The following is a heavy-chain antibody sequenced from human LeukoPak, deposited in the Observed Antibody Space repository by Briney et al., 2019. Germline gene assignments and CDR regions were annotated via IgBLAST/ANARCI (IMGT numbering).Heavy chain of an antibody. CDR3: ARDREGYYFDY. CDR2: ISTYNGNT. J-gene: IGHJ4*02. Sequence: ASVEVSCKTSGYAFTDNFIHWVRQAPGQGLEWMGWISTYNGNTNYAQKLQGRVTMTTDTSTSTAYMELRSLRSDDTAVYYCARDREGYYFDYWGQGTLVTVSS. CDR1: GYAFTDNF. V-gene: IGHV1-18*04.